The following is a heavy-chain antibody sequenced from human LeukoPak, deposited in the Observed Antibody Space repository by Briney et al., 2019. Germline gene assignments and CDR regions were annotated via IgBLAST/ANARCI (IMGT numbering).Heavy chain of an antibody. Sequence: SETLSLTCTVSGGSISSYYWSWIRQPPGKGLEWIGYIYYSGSTYYNPSLKSRVTISVDTSKNQFSLKLSSVTAADTAVYYCARGRGYMVRGVIVPPTAFDPWGQGTPVTVSS. CDR3: ARGRGYMVRGVIVPPTAFDP. CDR1: GGSISSYY. V-gene: IGHV4-59*06. CDR2: IYYSGST. J-gene: IGHJ5*02. D-gene: IGHD3-10*01.